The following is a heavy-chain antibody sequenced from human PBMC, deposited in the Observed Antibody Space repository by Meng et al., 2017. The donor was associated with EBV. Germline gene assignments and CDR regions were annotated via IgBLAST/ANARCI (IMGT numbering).Heavy chain of an antibody. CDR3: ARPFPSWQSPRLDPFGA. Sequence: QLQLRESGPXQVKPXXXLSVRCTXSGDSISSFYYWGWVRQPPRRGREWIGSVHYTGSTYYSPSLKSRVTVSVDTSKNQFSLRLTSVTAADTAVYYCARPFPSWQSPRLDPFGAWGQGTLVNVSS. D-gene: IGHD6-19*01. CDR2: VHYTGST. V-gene: IGHV4-39*01. CDR1: GDSISSFYY. J-gene: IGHJ5*02.